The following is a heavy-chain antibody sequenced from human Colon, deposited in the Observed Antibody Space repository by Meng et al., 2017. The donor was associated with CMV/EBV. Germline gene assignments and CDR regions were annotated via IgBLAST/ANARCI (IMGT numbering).Heavy chain of an antibody. Sequence: LRLSCTVSGGSLNGYYGSWSRQTPGRGLEWIGYIFFSGRTDYNPSVKSRVSLSVDTSKRQFSLQLRSVTAADTAVYYCARVGKSFFGDLLPYYFDFWGQGALVTVSS. V-gene: IGHV4-59*01. CDR2: IFFSGRT. J-gene: IGHJ4*02. CDR3: ARVGKSFFGDLLPYYFDF. CDR1: GGSLNGYY. D-gene: IGHD3-10*01.